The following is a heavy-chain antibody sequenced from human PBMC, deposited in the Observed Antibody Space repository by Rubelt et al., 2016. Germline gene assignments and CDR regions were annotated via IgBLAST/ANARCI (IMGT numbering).Heavy chain of an antibody. Sequence: GLEWLSAISDSGDSTYYADSVNGRFTISRDNSKNTLFLHMNSLRGEDTAVYYCATDPVEATTVRHFDYWGQGTLVTVSS. CDR2: ISDSGDST. CDR3: ATDPVEATTVRHFDY. J-gene: IGHJ4*02. V-gene: IGHV3-23*01. D-gene: IGHD1-26*01.